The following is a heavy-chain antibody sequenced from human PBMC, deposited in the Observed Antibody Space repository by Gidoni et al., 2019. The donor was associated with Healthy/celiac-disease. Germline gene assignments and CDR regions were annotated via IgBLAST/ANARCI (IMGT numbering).Heavy chain of an antibody. CDR1: GFTFRSYS. CDR3: ARDADILTGYYSYYFDY. J-gene: IGHJ4*02. CDR2: ISSSSSYI. Sequence: EVQLVESGGGLVKPGGSLRLSCAASGFTFRSYSMNWVRQAPGKGLEWVSSISSSSSYIYYADSVKGRFTISRDNAKNSLYLQMNSLRAEDTAVYYCARDADILTGYYSYYFDYWGQGTLVTVSS. D-gene: IGHD3-9*01. V-gene: IGHV3-21*01.